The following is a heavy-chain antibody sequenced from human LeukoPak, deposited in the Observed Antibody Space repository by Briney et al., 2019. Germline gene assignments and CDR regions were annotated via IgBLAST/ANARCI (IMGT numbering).Heavy chain of an antibody. J-gene: IGHJ4*02. Sequence: PGGSLRLSCAASGFTFSSSGIHWVRQAPGKGLEWVAFIRSDGSNKYYGDSVKGRFTISRDNSKNTLYLQMNSLRAKDTALYYCAKVVGATTFDYWGQGTLVTVSS. CDR2: IRSDGSNK. CDR3: AKVVGATTFDY. D-gene: IGHD1-26*01. V-gene: IGHV3-30*02. CDR1: GFTFSSSG.